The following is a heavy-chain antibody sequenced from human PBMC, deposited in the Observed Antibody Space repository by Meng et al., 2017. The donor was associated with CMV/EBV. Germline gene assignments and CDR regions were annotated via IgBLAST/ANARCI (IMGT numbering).Heavy chain of an antibody. CDR2: IIPILGIA. CDR3: ARFQLPGPHNWFDP. J-gene: IGHJ5*02. D-gene: IGHD2-2*01. V-gene: IGHV1-69*10. Sequence: SVKVSCKASGGTFSSYAISWVRQAPGQGLEWMGGIIPILGIANYAQKFQGRVTITADKSTSTAYMELSSLRSEDTAVYYCARFQLPGPHNWFDPWGQGTLVTSPQ. CDR1: GGTFSSYA.